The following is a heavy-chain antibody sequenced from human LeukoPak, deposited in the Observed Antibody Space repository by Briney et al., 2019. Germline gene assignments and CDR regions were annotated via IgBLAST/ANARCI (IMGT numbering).Heavy chain of an antibody. CDR1: GFTFSSYA. CDR3: VSFYETY. D-gene: IGHD2/OR15-2a*01. J-gene: IGHJ4*02. Sequence: GGSLRLSCAASGFTFSSYAMSWVRQAPGKGLEWDSAISGSGGSTYYADSVKGRFTISKDNAKNTVYLQMNNLRAEDTAVYYCVSFYETYWGRGTLVTVSS. CDR2: ISGSGGST. V-gene: IGHV3-23*01.